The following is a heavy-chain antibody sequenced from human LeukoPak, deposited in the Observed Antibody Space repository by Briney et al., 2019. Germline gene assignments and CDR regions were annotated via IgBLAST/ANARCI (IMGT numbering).Heavy chain of an antibody. D-gene: IGHD3-16*02. CDR2: ISAYNGNT. CDR3: AREAYDYVWGSYRYYFDY. J-gene: IGHJ4*02. V-gene: IGHV1-18*01. CDR1: GGTFSSYA. Sequence: GASVKVSCKASGGTFSSYAISWVRQAPGQGLEWMGWISAYNGNTNYAQKLQGRVTMTTDTSTSTAYMELRSLRSDDTAVYYCAREAYDYVWGSYRYYFDYWGQGTLVTVSS.